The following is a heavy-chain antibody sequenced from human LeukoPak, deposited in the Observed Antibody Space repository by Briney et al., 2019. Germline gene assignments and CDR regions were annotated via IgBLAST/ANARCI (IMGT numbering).Heavy chain of an antibody. CDR3: ARVEIREQQLAHFDY. V-gene: IGHV4-34*01. CDR1: GGSFSGYY. Sequence: SETLSLTCAVYGGSFSGYYWSWIRQPPGKGLEWIGEINHSGSTNYNPSLKSRVTISVDTSKNQFSLKLSSVTAADTAVYYYARVEIREQQLAHFDYWGQGTLVTVSS. J-gene: IGHJ4*02. CDR2: INHSGST. D-gene: IGHD6-13*01.